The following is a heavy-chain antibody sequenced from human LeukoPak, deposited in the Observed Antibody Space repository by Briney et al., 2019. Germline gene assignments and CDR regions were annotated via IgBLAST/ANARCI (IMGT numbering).Heavy chain of an antibody. Sequence: PSETLSLTCTVSGGSISSYYWSWIRQPPGKGLEWIGYIYYSGSTNYNPSLKSRVTISVDTSKNQFSLKLSSVTAADTAVYYCASGPGSTDFDYWGRGTLVTVSS. V-gene: IGHV4-59*08. CDR2: IYYSGST. CDR3: ASGPGSTDFDY. J-gene: IGHJ4*02. D-gene: IGHD2-15*01. CDR1: GGSISSYY.